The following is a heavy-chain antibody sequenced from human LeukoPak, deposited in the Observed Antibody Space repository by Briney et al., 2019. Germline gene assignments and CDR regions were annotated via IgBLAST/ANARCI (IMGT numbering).Heavy chain of an antibody. CDR3: AGVTELLYVDY. CDR1: GGSFSGYY. Sequence: SETLSLTCAVYGGSFSGYYWSWIRQPPGKGLEWIGEINHSGSTNYNPSLKSRVTISVDTSKNQFSLKLSSVTAADTAVYYCAGVTELLYVDYWGQGTLVTVSS. J-gene: IGHJ4*02. D-gene: IGHD2-2*02. CDR2: INHSGST. V-gene: IGHV4-34*01.